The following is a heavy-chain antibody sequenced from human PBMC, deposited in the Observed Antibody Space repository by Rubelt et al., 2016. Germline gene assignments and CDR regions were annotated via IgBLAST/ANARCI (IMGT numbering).Heavy chain of an antibody. V-gene: IGHV3-53*01. Sequence: EVQLVESGGGLIQPGGSLRLSCAASGFTVSSNYMSWVRQAPGKGLEWVSVIYSGGSPYYADSVKGRVTISRDNSKNTLYLQMNSLRAEDTAVYYCARGGYYDSSGYYSFDYWGQGTLVTVSS. CDR1: GFTVSSNY. CDR2: IYSGGSP. J-gene: IGHJ4*02. D-gene: IGHD3-22*01. CDR3: ARGGYYDSSGYYSFDY.